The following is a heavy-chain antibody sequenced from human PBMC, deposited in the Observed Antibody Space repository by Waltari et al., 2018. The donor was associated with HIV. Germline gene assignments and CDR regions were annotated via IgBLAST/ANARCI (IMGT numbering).Heavy chain of an antibody. J-gene: IGHJ4*02. CDR3: ARGRLRFLEWLLDPFDY. CDR2: MKPNSGNT. D-gene: IGHD3-3*01. V-gene: IGHV1-8*01. CDR1: GYTFTSYD. Sequence: QVQLVQSGAEVKKPGASVKVSCKASGYTFTSYDIHWLRQATGQGLEWMGWMKPNSGNTGYAMKFQGRVTMTRNTSISTAYMELSSLRSEDTAVYYFARGRLRFLEWLLDPFDYWGQGTLVTVSS.